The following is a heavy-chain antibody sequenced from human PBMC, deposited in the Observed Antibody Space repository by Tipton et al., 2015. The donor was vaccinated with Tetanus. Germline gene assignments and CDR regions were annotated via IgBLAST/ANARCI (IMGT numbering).Heavy chain of an antibody. CDR1: GGSISSYY. D-gene: IGHD3-22*01. CDR2: IYTSGST. V-gene: IGHV4-4*07. Sequence: TLSLTCTVSGGSISSYYWSWIRQPAGKGLEWIGRIYTSGSTNYNPSLKSRVTMSVDTSKNQFSRKLSSVTAADTAVYYCARESKDYYDSSGYYYYWGQGTLVTVSS. CDR3: ARESKDYYDSSGYYYY. J-gene: IGHJ4*02.